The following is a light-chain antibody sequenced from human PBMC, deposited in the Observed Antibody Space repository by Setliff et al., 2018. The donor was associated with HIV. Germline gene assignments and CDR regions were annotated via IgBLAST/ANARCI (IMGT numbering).Light chain of an antibody. CDR1: SSDVGGYNY. CDR2: DVS. Sequence: QSALTQPASVSGSPGQSITISCTGTSSDVGGYNYVSWYQQYPGKAPKLMIYDVSNRPSGVSNRFSGSKSGNTASLTISGLQAEDEADYYCSSYTSSSTLGFGTGTKVTVL. J-gene: IGLJ1*01. CDR3: SSYTSSSTLG. V-gene: IGLV2-14*03.